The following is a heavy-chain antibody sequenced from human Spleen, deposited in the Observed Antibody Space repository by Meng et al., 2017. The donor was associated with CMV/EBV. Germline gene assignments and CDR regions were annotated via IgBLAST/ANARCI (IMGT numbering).Heavy chain of an antibody. CDR1: GFTFSTHV. J-gene: IGHJ4*02. D-gene: IGHD6-13*01. CDR2: ISGSDGST. V-gene: IGHV3-23*01. Sequence: GESLKISCAGSGFTFSTHVMTWVRQAPGKGLEWVSTISGSDGSTFYGDSVKGRFTISRDNSKNTLYLQMNSLRAEDTAVYYCAKDYRGGSSWYFNFDYWGQGTLVTVSS. CDR3: AKDYRGGSSWYFNFDY.